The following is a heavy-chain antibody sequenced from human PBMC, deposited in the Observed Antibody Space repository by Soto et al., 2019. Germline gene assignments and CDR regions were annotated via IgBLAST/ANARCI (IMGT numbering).Heavy chain of an antibody. V-gene: IGHV3-21*01. D-gene: IGHD1-1*01. CDR3: VRDLLEVVTKFDP. CDR1: GFTFSSYS. Sequence: EVQLVESGGGLVKPGGSLRLSCAASGFTFSSYSMNWVRQAPGKGLEWVSAINRNSINMHYADSVKGRFTISRDNAKNSLYLQMNSLRVEDTAVYCCVRDLLEVVTKFDPWGQGTLVTVSS. J-gene: IGHJ5*02. CDR2: INRNSINM.